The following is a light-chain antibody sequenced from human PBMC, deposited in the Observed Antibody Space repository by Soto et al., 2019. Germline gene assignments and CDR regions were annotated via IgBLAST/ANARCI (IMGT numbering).Light chain of an antibody. J-gene: IGKJ1*01. CDR2: GAS. V-gene: IGKV3-15*01. Sequence: EIVMSQSPATLSVSPGERATLSCRASQSVSRNLAWYHQKPGQAPRLLIYGASTRATGIPARFSGSGSGTEFTLTISSLQSEDFSFYYCQQYNNWPGTFGQGTNVEIK. CDR1: QSVSRN. CDR3: QQYNNWPGT.